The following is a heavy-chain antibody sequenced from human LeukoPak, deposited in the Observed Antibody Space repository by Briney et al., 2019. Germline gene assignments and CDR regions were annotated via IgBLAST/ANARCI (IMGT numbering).Heavy chain of an antibody. J-gene: IGHJ5*02. V-gene: IGHV1-69*06. CDR3: ARGTRVYKWNLGFDP. Sequence: ASVKVSCKASGDSFSSYAFTWVRQAPGQGLEWMGGIIPFFGTATYAQKFRGRVTITADKSTDTVFLEMNSLRSEDTAVYYCARGTRVYKWNLGFDPWGQGTLVTVSS. CDR1: GDSFSSYA. D-gene: IGHD1-7*01. CDR2: IIPFFGTA.